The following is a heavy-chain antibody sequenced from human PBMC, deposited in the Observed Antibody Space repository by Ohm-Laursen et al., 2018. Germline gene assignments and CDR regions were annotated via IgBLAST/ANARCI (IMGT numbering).Heavy chain of an antibody. J-gene: IGHJ5*02. Sequence: SETLSLTCGVYDGSFSGYYWSWIRQPPGKGLEWIGYVYYSGTTNYNPSLKSRVTISVDRSKNQFSLKLSSVTAADTAVYFCAREGYCTSTGCYQRWFDPWGQGTRVTVSS. CDR3: AREGYCTSTGCYQRWFDP. CDR1: DGSFSGYY. V-gene: IGHV4-59*01. D-gene: IGHD2-2*01. CDR2: VYYSGTT.